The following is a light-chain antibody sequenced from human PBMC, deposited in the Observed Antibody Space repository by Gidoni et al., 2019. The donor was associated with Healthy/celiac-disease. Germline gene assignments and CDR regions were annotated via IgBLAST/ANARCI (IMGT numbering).Light chain of an antibody. CDR1: QSISSY. J-gene: IGKJ2*01. V-gene: IGKV1-39*01. CDR2: ATS. Sequence: DIQMTQSPSSLSASVGDRVTITGRASQSISSYLNWFQQRPGKAPKLLSYATSSLPSGVPSRFSGSGSGTDFTLTISSLQPEDFATYYCQQSYSTPYTFGQGTKLEIK. CDR3: QQSYSTPYT.